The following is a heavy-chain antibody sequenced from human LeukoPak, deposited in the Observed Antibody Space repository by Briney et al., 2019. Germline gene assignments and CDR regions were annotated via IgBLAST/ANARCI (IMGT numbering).Heavy chain of an antibody. CDR3: ARGTDSGSYVV. J-gene: IGHJ4*02. V-gene: IGHV4-59*01. D-gene: IGHD1-26*01. Sequence: SETLSLTCTVSGGSISSYYWSWIRQPPGKGLEWIGYIYYSGSTNYNPSLKSRVTISVDTSKNQFSLKPSSVTAADTAVYYCARGTDSGSYVVWGQGTLVTVSS. CDR1: GGSISSYY. CDR2: IYYSGST.